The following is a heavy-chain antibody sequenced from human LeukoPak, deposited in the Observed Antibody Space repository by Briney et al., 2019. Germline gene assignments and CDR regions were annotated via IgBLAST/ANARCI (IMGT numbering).Heavy chain of an antibody. V-gene: IGHV4-4*07. CDR3: ARDVDTAMGYYFDY. D-gene: IGHD5-18*01. CDR2: IYTSGST. J-gene: IGHJ4*02. Sequence: SETLSLTCTVSAGSISSYYWSWIRQPAGKGLEWIGRIYTSGSTNYNPSLKSRVTMSVDRSKNQFSLKLSSVTAADTAVYYCARDVDTAMGYYFDYWGQGTLVTVSS. CDR1: AGSISSYY.